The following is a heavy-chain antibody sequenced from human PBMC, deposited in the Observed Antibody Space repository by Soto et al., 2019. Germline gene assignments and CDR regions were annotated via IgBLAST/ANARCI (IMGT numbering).Heavy chain of an antibody. D-gene: IGHD3-22*01. J-gene: IGHJ6*02. V-gene: IGHV3-11*06. CDR1: GFTFSDYY. Sequence: PGGSLRLSCAASGFTFSDYYMSWIRQAPGKGLEWVSYISSSSSYTNYADSVKGRFTISRDNAKNSLYLQMNSLRAEDTAVYYCARVPVGSSGYYYYGMDVWGQGTTVTVSS. CDR2: ISSSSSYT. CDR3: ARVPVGSSGYYYYGMDV.